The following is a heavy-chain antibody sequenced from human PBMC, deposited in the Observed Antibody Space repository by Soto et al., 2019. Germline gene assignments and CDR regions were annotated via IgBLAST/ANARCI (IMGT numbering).Heavy chain of an antibody. CDR2: ITGSGGGT. V-gene: IGHV3-23*01. J-gene: IGHJ4*02. Sequence: EVQLLESGGGLVQPGASLRLSCAASGFTFSSYAMSWVRQAPGKGMEWVSTITGSGGGTYYADSVKGRFTISRDNSKSTLYLQMNTLRAEDTALYDWAKDQRPKVVVARNFDSWGQGTLVTVSS. CDR3: AKDQRPKVVVARNFDS. CDR1: GFTFSSYA. D-gene: IGHD2-15*01.